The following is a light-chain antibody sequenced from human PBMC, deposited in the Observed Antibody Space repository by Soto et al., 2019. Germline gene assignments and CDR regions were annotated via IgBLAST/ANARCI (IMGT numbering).Light chain of an antibody. CDR3: NSYTSSDTRV. Sequence: QSVLTQPASVSGSPGQSITISCTGTNNDIGGYNFVSWYQQHPGKAPKLLIYEVINRPSGVSNRFSGSKSGNTASLSISGLQAEDEADYYCNSYTSSDTRVFGGGTKLTVL. V-gene: IGLV2-14*01. CDR2: EVI. J-gene: IGLJ3*02. CDR1: NNDIGGYNF.